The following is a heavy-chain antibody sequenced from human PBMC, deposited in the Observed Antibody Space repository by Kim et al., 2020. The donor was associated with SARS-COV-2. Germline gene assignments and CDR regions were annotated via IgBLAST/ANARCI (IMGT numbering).Heavy chain of an antibody. CDR2: ISYDGSNK. J-gene: IGHJ4*02. D-gene: IGHD3-10*01. V-gene: IGHV3-33*05. Sequence: GGSLRLSCAASGFTFSSYGMHWVRQAPGKGLEWVAVISYDGSNKYYADSVKGRFTISRDNSKNTLYLQMNSLRAEDTAVYYCARDHNDYGSGSKYYFDYWGQGTLVTVSS. CDR1: GFTFSSYG. CDR3: ARDHNDYGSGSKYYFDY.